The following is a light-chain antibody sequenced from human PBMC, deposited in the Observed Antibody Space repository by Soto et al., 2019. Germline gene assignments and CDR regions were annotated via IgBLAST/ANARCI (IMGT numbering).Light chain of an antibody. CDR2: EDN. CDR1: SGSIASNY. V-gene: IGLV6-57*04. Sequence: NFMLTQPHSVSESPGKTVTISCTSSSGSIASNYVQWYQQSPGSAPTTVIYEDNQRPSGVPDRFSGSIDSSSNSASLTISRLKTEDEADYYCQSYDSSSHVVFGGGTKVTVL. J-gene: IGLJ2*01. CDR3: QSYDSSSHVV.